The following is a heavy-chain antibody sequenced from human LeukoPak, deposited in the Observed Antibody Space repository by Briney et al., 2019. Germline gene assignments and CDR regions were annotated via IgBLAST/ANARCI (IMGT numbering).Heavy chain of an antibody. J-gene: IGHJ2*01. D-gene: IGHD2-2*02. CDR1: GYTFTGYY. V-gene: IGHV1-2*02. Sequence: ASVKVSCKASGYTFTGYYMHWVRQAPGQGLEWMGWINPNSGGTNYAQKFQGRVTMTRDTSISTAYMELSRLRSDDTAVYYCARARGYCSSTSCYTHWYFDLWGRGTLVTVSS. CDR2: INPNSGGT. CDR3: ARARGYCSSTSCYTHWYFDL.